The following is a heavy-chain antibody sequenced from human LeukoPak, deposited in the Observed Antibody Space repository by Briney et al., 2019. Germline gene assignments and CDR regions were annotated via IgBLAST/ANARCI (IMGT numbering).Heavy chain of an antibody. CDR3: ARDTYYSDSSGYFDY. Sequence: ASVKVSCKASGYTFTSYYMHWVRQAPGQGLEWMGIINPSGGSTSYAQKFQGRVTMTRDTSTSTAYMELRSLRSDDTAVYYCARDTYYSDSSGYFDYWGQGTLVTVSS. CDR2: INPSGGST. D-gene: IGHD3-22*01. V-gene: IGHV1-46*01. J-gene: IGHJ4*02. CDR1: GYTFTSYY.